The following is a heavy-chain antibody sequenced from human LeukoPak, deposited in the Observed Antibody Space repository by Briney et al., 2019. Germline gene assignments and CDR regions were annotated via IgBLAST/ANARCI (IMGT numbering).Heavy chain of an antibody. V-gene: IGHV4-59*08. CDR3: ARGPAVAGTI. CDR2: IYYSGST. Sequence: SETLSLTCTVSGGSISSYYWSWIRQPPGKGLEWIGYIYYSGSTNYNPSLKSRVTISVDTSKNQFSLKLSSVTAADTAVYYCARGPAVAGTIWGQGTLVTVSS. D-gene: IGHD6-19*01. CDR1: GGSISSYY. J-gene: IGHJ4*02.